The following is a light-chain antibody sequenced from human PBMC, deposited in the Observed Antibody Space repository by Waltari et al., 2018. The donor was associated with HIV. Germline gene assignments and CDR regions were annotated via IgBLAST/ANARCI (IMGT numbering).Light chain of an antibody. J-gene: IGLJ2*01. CDR3: TSYISSYTVI. V-gene: IGLV2-14*01. Sequence: QSALTQPASVSGSPGQSITISCTGTSSDIGVYNSVSWYQHHPGKAPKVIIYEVTNRPSGGSNRFSGAKSGNTASLTISGLQAEDEADYFCTSYISSYTVIFGGGTKLTVL. CDR1: SSDIGVYNS. CDR2: EVT.